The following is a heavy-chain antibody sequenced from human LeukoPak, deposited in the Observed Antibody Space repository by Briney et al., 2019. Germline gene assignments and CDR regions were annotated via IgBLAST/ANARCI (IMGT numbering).Heavy chain of an antibody. Sequence: PGGSLRLSCSDSGFTFSDDPMHCVRQTPGKGLEYVSAISKNGDDTYYADSVKGRFTISRDNSKNTLYLQMSSLRTEDAAVFYCVQVGSNYYLSGGQGTLVIVSS. D-gene: IGHD1-26*01. CDR1: GFTFSDDP. CDR2: ISKNGDDT. CDR3: VQVGSNYYLS. V-gene: IGHV3-64D*06. J-gene: IGHJ4*02.